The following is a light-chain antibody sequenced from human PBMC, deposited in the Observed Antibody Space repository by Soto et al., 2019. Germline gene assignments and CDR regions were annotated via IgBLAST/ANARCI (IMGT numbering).Light chain of an antibody. CDR2: ATS. CDR3: RQSYSTPWT. V-gene: IGKV1-39*01. CDR1: QRITTY. Sequence: DIQMTQSPSSLSASVGDRVTITCRASQRITTYLNWYQHKPGKAPKLLIYATSNLQSGVPSRFSGSASGTDFTLTISSLQPEDFAAYYCRQSYSTPWTFGQGTKVEIK. J-gene: IGKJ1*01.